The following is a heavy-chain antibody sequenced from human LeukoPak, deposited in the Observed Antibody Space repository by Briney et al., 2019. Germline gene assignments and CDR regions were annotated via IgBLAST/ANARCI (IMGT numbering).Heavy chain of an antibody. CDR2: ISAYNGNT. CDR1: GYTFTSYG. D-gene: IGHD2-15*01. Sequence: ASVKVSCKASGYTFTSYGISWVRRAPGQGLEWMGWISAYNGNTNYAQKLQGRVTMTTDTSTSTAYMELRSLRSDDTAVYYCAAVVVVAAHLEYWGQGTLVTVSS. CDR3: AAVVVVAAHLEY. J-gene: IGHJ4*02. V-gene: IGHV1-18*01.